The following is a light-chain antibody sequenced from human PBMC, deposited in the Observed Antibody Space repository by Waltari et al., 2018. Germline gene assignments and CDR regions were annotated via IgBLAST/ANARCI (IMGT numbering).Light chain of an antibody. V-gene: IGKV1-12*01. CDR3: QQSYTTAYT. J-gene: IGKJ2*01. CDR1: QGIRSW. Sequence: IQMTQSPPSVSASVGDRVTITCRASQGIRSWLAWYQQKPGKAPKLLIYAASSLQGGVPSRFSGSGSGTEFTLTITSLQPEDFATYYCQQSYTTAYTFGQGTKLEIK. CDR2: AAS.